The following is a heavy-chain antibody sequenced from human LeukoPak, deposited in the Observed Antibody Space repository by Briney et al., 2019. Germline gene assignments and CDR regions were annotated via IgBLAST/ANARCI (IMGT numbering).Heavy chain of an antibody. Sequence: GGSLRLSCAASAFTFSNDEMNWVRQAPGKGLEWVSYINNNGFTIHYADSVKGRFTISRDNAKRSLYLQMNSLRAEDTAVYYCARLRNYYGSGSWGYMDVWGKGTTVTISS. CDR1: AFTFSNDE. D-gene: IGHD3-10*01. CDR2: INNNGFTI. V-gene: IGHV3-48*03. CDR3: ARLRNYYGSGSWGYMDV. J-gene: IGHJ6*03.